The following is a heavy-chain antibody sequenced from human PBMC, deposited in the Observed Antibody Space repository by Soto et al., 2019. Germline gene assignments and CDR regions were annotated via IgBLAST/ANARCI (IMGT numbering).Heavy chain of an antibody. V-gene: IGHV4-30-4*01. Sequence: SETLSLTCTVSGGSISSGDYYWSWIRQPPGKGLEWIGYIYYSGSTYYNPSLKSRVTISVDTSKNQFSLKLSSVTAADTAVYYCARGLDTAVVVFDYWGQGTLVTVSS. CDR2: IYYSGST. CDR1: GGSISSGDYY. D-gene: IGHD5-18*01. CDR3: ARGLDTAVVVFDY. J-gene: IGHJ4*02.